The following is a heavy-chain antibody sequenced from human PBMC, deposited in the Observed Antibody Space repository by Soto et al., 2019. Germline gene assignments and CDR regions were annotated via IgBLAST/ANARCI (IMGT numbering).Heavy chain of an antibody. V-gene: IGHV3-21*01. Sequence: EVQLVESGGGLVKPGGSLRLSCAASGFTFSSYSMNWVRQAPGKGLEWVSSISSSSSYIYYADSVKGRFTISRDNAKYSLFLQMTRLRADDSAVYCCASAADIVVLLAATCGAFDIWGQGTMVTVSS. CDR2: ISSSSSYI. J-gene: IGHJ3*02. CDR3: ASAADIVVLLAATCGAFDI. D-gene: IGHD2-15*01. CDR1: GFTFSSYS.